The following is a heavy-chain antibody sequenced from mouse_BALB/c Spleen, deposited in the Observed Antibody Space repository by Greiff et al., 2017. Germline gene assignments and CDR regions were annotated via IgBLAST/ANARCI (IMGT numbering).Heavy chain of an antibody. CDR3: ARDGGNHVGGAMDY. Sequence: VKLVESGPGLVAPSQSLSITCTVSGFSLTSYGVHWVRQPPGKGLEWLGVIWAGGSTNYNSALMSRLSISKDNSKSQVFLKMNSLQTDDTAMYYCARDGGNHVGGAMDYWGQGTSVTVSS. CDR1: GFSLTSYG. CDR2: IWAGGST. J-gene: IGHJ4*01. V-gene: IGHV2-9*02. D-gene: IGHD2-1*01.